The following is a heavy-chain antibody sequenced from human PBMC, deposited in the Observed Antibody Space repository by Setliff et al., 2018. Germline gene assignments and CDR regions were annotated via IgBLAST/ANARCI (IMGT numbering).Heavy chain of an antibody. CDR3: ARDLGHGGDSDY. D-gene: IGHD2-21*02. CDR2: INHSGST. J-gene: IGHJ4*02. CDR1: TGSFSGNY. V-gene: IGHV4-34*01. Sequence: SETLSLTCAVYTGSFSGNYWSWLRQPPGKGLEWIGEINHSGSTNYNPSLKSRVTISVDTSKNQFSLKLSSVTAGDTAVYYCARDLGHGGDSDYWGQGILVTVSS.